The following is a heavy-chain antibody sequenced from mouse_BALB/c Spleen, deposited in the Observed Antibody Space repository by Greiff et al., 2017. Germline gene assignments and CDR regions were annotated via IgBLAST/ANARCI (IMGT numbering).Heavy chain of an antibody. CDR3: ARSGITSRYFDV. V-gene: IGHV5-17*02. CDR1: GFTFSSFG. Sequence: EVHLVESGGGLVQPGGSRKLSCAASGFTFSSFGMHWVRQAPEKGLEWVAYISSGSSTIYYADTVKGRFTISRDNPKNTLFLQMTSLRSEDTAMYYCARSGITSRYFDVWGAGTTVTVSS. CDR2: ISSGSSTI. D-gene: IGHD2-4*01. J-gene: IGHJ1*01.